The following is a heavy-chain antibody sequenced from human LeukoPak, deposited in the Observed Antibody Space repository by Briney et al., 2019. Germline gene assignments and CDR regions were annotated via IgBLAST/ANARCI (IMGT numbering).Heavy chain of an antibody. CDR1: GGSTSTSSYY. Sequence: SETLSLTCTVSGGSTSTSSYYWGWIRQPPGKGLEWIGRIYTSGSTNYNPSLKSRVTISGDTSKNQFSLRLSSVTAADTAVYYCARASYSYDINGWVPFDYWGQGTLVTVSS. D-gene: IGHD3-22*01. CDR3: ARASYSYDINGWVPFDY. V-gene: IGHV4-39*07. J-gene: IGHJ4*02. CDR2: IYTSGST.